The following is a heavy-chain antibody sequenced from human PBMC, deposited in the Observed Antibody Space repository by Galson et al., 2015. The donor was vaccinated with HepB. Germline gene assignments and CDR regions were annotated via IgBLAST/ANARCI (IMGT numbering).Heavy chain of an antibody. CDR2: ISGSGGST. Sequence: SLRLSCAASGFTFSSYAMSWVRQAPGKGLEWVSAISGSGGSTYYADSVKGRFTISRDNSKNTLYLQMNSLRAEDTAVYYCAKEFSRRGPGFWSGYYGGNWFDPWGQGTLVTVSS. J-gene: IGHJ5*02. V-gene: IGHV3-23*01. CDR3: AKEFSRRGPGFWSGYYGGNWFDP. CDR1: GFTFSSYA. D-gene: IGHD3-3*01.